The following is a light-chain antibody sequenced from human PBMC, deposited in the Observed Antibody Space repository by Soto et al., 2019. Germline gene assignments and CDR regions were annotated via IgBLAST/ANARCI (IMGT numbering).Light chain of an antibody. V-gene: IGKV3-11*01. Sequence: IMMTQSPGTLSVSPGERATLSCRASQSVSSNYLAWYQQKPGLAPRLLIYDASKRATGIPPRFSGSGSGTDFTLTISSLEPEDFAVYYCQHRSVWPVSFGQGTRLEI. CDR1: QSVSSNY. J-gene: IGKJ5*01. CDR3: QHRSVWPVS. CDR2: DAS.